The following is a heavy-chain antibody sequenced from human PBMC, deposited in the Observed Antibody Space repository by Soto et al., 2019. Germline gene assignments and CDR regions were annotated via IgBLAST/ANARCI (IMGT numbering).Heavy chain of an antibody. V-gene: IGHV3-48*03. Sequence: PGGSLRLSCAASGFTFSSYEMNWVRQAPGKGLEWVSYISSSGSTIYYADSVKGRFTISRDNAKNSLYLQMNSLRAEDTAVYYCARDGYCSSTSCYRSLQGDKTPLDYWGQGTLVTVSS. CDR3: ARDGYCSSTSCYRSLQGDKTPLDY. J-gene: IGHJ4*02. CDR2: ISSSGSTI. D-gene: IGHD2-2*03. CDR1: GFTFSSYE.